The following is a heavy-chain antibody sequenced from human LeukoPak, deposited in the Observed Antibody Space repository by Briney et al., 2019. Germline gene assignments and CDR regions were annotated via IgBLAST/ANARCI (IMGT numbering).Heavy chain of an antibody. CDR2: INHSGST. Sequence: PSETLSLTCAVYGGSFSGYYWSWIRQPPGKGLEWIGEINHSGSTNYNPSLKSRVTISVDTSKNQFSLKLSSVTAADTAVYYCAREGSSWGDYFDYWGQGTLVAVSS. J-gene: IGHJ4*02. CDR3: AREGSSWGDYFDY. D-gene: IGHD6-13*01. V-gene: IGHV4-34*01. CDR1: GGSFSGYY.